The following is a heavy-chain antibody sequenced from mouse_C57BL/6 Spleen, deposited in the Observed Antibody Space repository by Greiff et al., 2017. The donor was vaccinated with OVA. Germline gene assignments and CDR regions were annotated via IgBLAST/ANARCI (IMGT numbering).Heavy chain of an antibody. V-gene: IGHV1-82*01. CDR1: GYAFSSSW. CDR3: ARDGSSYGGGY. Sequence: QVHLKQSGPELVKPGASVKISCKASGYAFSSSWMNWVKQRPGKGLEWIGRIYPGDGDTNYNGKFKGKATLTADKSSSTAYMQLSSLTSEDSAVYFCARDGSSYGGGYWGQGTTLTVSS. CDR2: IYPGDGDT. D-gene: IGHD1-1*01. J-gene: IGHJ2*01.